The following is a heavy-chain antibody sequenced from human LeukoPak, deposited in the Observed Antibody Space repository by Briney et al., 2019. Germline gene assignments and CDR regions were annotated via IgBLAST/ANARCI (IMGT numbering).Heavy chain of an antibody. V-gene: IGHV3-74*01. CDR3: ARVVESDAFDI. D-gene: IGHD2-21*01. CDR2: INSDGSST. CDR1: GFTFSSYW. J-gene: IGHJ3*02. Sequence: PGGSLRLSCVASGFTFSSYWMHWVRQAPGKGLVWVSRINSDGSSTSYADSVKGRFTISRDNAKNTLYLQMNSLRAEDTAVYYCARVVESDAFDIWGQGTMVTVSS.